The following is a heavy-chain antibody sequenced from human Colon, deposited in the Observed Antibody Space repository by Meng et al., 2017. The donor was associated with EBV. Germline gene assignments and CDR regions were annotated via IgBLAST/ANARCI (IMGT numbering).Heavy chain of an antibody. CDR1: GGSFSNSY. CDR3: RNAFCSAEAGCSDQ. V-gene: IGHV4-34*01. Sequence: QVPPPQWGAGLLKPSETLSLTCADYGGSFSNSYWSWIRQPPGKRLEWIGEINESGSTKYNPSLKSRVTILMDTSKNQFSLRLSSVTAADTAVYYCRNAFCSAEAGCSDQWGQGTLVTVPS. J-gene: IGHJ4*02. D-gene: IGHD3-3*01. CDR2: INESGST.